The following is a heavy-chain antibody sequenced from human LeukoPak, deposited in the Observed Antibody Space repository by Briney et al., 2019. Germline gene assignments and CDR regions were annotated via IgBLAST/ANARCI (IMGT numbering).Heavy chain of an antibody. Sequence: GGSLRLSCAASGFTVSSNYMSWVRQAPGKGLEWVSVIYSGGSTYYADSVKGRFTISRDNSKNTLYLQMNSLRAEDTAVYYCARAGGSYWNYYYGMDVWGQGTTVTVSS. CDR3: ARAGGSYWNYYYGMDV. J-gene: IGHJ6*02. CDR1: GFTVSSNY. V-gene: IGHV3-53*01. CDR2: IYSGGST. D-gene: IGHD1-26*01.